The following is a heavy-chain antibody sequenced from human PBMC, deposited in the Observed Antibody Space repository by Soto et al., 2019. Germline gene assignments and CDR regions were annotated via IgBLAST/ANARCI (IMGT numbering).Heavy chain of an antibody. V-gene: IGHV1-46*01. CDR1: GYSFTSHY. D-gene: IGHD3-22*01. CDR2: IYPGGVNI. J-gene: IGHJ5*02. CDR3: ARPMRYYYDRSGQSAWFDP. Sequence: ASVKVSCKAIGYSFTSHYMHWVRQAPGQGLEWMGTIYPGGVNIGYAQKFKGRVTITADESTSTAYMELSSLRSEDTAVYYCARPMRYYYDRSGQSAWFDPWG.